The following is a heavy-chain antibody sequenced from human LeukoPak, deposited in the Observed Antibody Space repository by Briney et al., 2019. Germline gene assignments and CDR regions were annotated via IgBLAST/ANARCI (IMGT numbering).Heavy chain of an antibody. Sequence: PGGSLRLSCAASGFDFGAYEMNWVRQAPGKGPEWVAYFAGSDTTTYYADSVKGRFTISRDNARNSLYLQMNSLRAEDTALYYCTTLGYHLDSWGQGTLVTVSS. CDR2: FAGSDTTT. CDR1: GFDFGAYE. D-gene: IGHD3-22*01. V-gene: IGHV3-48*03. J-gene: IGHJ4*02. CDR3: TTLGYHLDS.